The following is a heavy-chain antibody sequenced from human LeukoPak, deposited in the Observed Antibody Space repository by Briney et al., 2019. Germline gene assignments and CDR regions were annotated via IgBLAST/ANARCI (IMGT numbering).Heavy chain of an antibody. CDR1: GFTFSSYA. CDR2: ISSSSSYI. J-gene: IGHJ4*02. V-gene: IGHV3-21*01. CDR3: ARASSGSYSPSDFDY. D-gene: IGHD1-26*01. Sequence: PGGSLRLSCAASGFTFSSYAMSWVRQAPGKGLEWVSFISSSSSYIYYADSVKGRFTISRDNAKNSLYLQMNSLRAEDTAVYYCARASSGSYSPSDFDYWGQGTLVTVSS.